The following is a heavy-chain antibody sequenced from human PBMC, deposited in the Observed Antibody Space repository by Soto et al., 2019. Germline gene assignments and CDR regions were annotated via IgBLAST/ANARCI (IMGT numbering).Heavy chain of an antibody. D-gene: IGHD3-22*01. CDR2: ISGSGGST. Sequence: PGGSLRLSCAASGFTFSSYAMNWVRQAPGKGLEWVSAISGSGGSTYYAESVKGRFTISRDNSKNTLYLQMNSLRAEDTAVFYCARELGYFDRSGNSPFDYWGQGTLVSV. J-gene: IGHJ4*02. CDR1: GFTFSSYA. V-gene: IGHV3-23*01. CDR3: ARELGYFDRSGNSPFDY.